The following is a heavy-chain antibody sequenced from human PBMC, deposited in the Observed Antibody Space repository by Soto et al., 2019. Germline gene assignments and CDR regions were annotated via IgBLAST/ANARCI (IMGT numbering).Heavy chain of an antibody. CDR3: ARDLTTGTRYFDY. V-gene: IGHV3-21*01. CDR1: GFTFSSYS. J-gene: IGHJ4*02. Sequence: EVQLVESGGGLVKPGGSLRLSCAASGFTFSSYSMNWVRQAPGKGLEWVSSISSSSSYIYYADSVKGRFTISRDSAKNSLYLQMNSLRAEDTAVYYCARDLTTGTRYFDYWGQGTLVTVSS. D-gene: IGHD6-13*01. CDR2: ISSSSSYI.